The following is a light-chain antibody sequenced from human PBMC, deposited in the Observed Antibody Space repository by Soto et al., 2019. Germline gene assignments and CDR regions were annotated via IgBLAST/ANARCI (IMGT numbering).Light chain of an antibody. J-gene: IGLJ2*01. CDR3: QSYDSSNHVV. V-gene: IGLV6-57*04. CDR1: RGSIASNY. Sequence: NFLLTQPHSVSESPGKTVTISCTRSRGSIASNYVQWYQQRPGSAPTTVIYEDNQRPSGVPDRFSGSIDSSSNSASLTISGLTTEDDAYYYCQSYDSSNHVVFGGGTKVTVL. CDR2: EDN.